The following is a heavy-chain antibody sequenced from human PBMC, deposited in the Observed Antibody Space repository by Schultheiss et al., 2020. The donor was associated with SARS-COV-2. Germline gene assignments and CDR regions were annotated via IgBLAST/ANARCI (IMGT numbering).Heavy chain of an antibody. V-gene: IGHV3-23*01. Sequence: GESLKISCAASGFTFSSYAMSWVRQAPGKGLEWVSAISGSGGSTYYADSVKGRFTISRDNSKNTLYLQMNSLRAEDTAVYYCAKGAEKFAAARHDYWGQGTLVTGSS. CDR2: ISGSGGST. D-gene: IGHD6-6*01. CDR3: AKGAEKFAAARHDY. CDR1: GFTFSSYA. J-gene: IGHJ4*02.